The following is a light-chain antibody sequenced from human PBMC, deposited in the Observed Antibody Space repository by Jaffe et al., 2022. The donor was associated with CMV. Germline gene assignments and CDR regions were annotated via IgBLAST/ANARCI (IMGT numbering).Light chain of an antibody. CDR1: QSVSSSC. J-gene: IGKJ1*01. V-gene: IGKV3-20*01. Sequence: VVLTQSPGTLSLSPGERATLSCRASQSVSSSCSSCLAWYQQKLGQAPSLLIYDASSRATGTPDRFSGSGSGTDFTLTISRLEPEDFAVYYCQQYGSSPWTFGQGTKVEIK. CDR3: QQYGSSPWT. CDR2: DAS.